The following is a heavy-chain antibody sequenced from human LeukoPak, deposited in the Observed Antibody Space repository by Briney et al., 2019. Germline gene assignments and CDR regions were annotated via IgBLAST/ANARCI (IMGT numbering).Heavy chain of an antibody. CDR1: GGSITSGNW. CDR2: IHHGGTT. Sequence: SETLSLTCAVSGGSITSGNWWTWVRQSPGKGLEGIGEIHHGGTTNYNPSLKSRVTISVDKSKNQFSLKLNSVTAADTAVYYCAKKDYYSMDVWGKGTTITVSS. J-gene: IGHJ6*03. V-gene: IGHV4-4*02. CDR3: AKKDYYSMDV.